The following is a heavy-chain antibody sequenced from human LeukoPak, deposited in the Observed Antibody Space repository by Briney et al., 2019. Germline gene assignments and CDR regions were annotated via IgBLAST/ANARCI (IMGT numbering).Heavy chain of an antibody. J-gene: IGHJ4*02. D-gene: IGHD3-16*01. CDR1: GFSFDDYG. Sequence: GGSLRLSCAASGFSFDDYGMSWVRQAPGKGLEWVSGINWNGGSTGYADSVKGRFTISRDNAKNSLYLQMNSLRGEDTALYYCARLHYGTFPPDYWGQGTLVTVSS. V-gene: IGHV3-20*04. CDR3: ARLHYGTFPPDY. CDR2: INWNGGST.